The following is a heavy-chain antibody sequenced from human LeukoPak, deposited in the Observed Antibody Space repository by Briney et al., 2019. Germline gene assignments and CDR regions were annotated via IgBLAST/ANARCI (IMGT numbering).Heavy chain of an antibody. V-gene: IGHV5-51*01. CDR1: GYSFTSYW. J-gene: IGHJ4*02. Sequence: GQSLRISCKGSGYSFTSYWIGWVRKMPGKGLEWMGIIYPGDSDTRYSPSFQGQVSISADKSISTAYLQWSSLKASDTAMYYCASQITMVRGVKIDYWDQGTLVTVTS. D-gene: IGHD3-10*01. CDR3: ASQITMVRGVKIDY. CDR2: IYPGDSDT.